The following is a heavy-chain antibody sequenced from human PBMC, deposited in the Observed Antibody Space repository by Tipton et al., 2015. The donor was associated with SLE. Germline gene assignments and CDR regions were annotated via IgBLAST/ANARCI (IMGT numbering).Heavy chain of an antibody. Sequence: LRLSCAASGFTFSSYAMSWVRQVPGKGLEWVSAIRGSGSGTYYADSVKGRFTISRHISKNTVDLQMNSLRVEDTAVYYCARDLVGPTGYGMDVWGQGTTVTVS. CDR1: GFTFSSYA. CDR3: ARDLVGPTGYGMDV. D-gene: IGHD1-26*01. CDR2: IRGSGSGT. J-gene: IGHJ6*02. V-gene: IGHV3-23*01.